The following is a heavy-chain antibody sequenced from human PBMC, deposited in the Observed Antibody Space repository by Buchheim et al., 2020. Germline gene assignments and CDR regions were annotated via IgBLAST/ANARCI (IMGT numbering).Heavy chain of an antibody. CDR3: AKDRSSSFFDY. CDR1: GFTFSSYG. J-gene: IGHJ4*02. V-gene: IGHV3-30*18. D-gene: IGHD6-13*01. Sequence: QVQLVESGGGVVQPGRSLRLSCAASGFTFSSYGMHWVRQAPGKGLEWVAVISYDGSNKYYADSVKGRFTVSRDNSKNTLYLQMNSLRTEDTAVFYCAKDRSSSFFDYWGQGTL. CDR2: ISYDGSNK.